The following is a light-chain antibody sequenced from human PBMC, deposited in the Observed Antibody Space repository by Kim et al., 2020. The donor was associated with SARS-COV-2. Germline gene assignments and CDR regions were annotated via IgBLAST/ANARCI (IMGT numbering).Light chain of an antibody. CDR2: LNSDGSH. V-gene: IGLV4-69*01. J-gene: IGLJ3*02. CDR1: SGHSNYA. Sequence: ASVTLTCTLSSGHSNYAIAWHQQHPGKAPRYLMKLNSDGSHKKGDGIPDRFSGSSSGTERYLTISRLHFEDEADYYCQTWGTGSWLFVGGTKLTVL. CDR3: QTWGTGSWL.